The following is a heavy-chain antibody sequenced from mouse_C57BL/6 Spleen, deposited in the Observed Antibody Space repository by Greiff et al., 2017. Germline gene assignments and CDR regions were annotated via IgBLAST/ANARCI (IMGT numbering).Heavy chain of an antibody. CDR3: ARSAYGYDEAY. V-gene: IGHV1-76*01. J-gene: IGHJ3*01. D-gene: IGHD2-2*01. CDR1: GYTFTDYY. CDR2: IYPGSGNT. Sequence: QVQLQQSGAELVRPGASVKLSCKASGYTFTDYYINWVKQRPGQGLEWIARIYPGSGNTYYNEKFKGKATLTAEKSSSTAYMQLSSLTSEDSAVYFCARSAYGYDEAYWGQGTLVTVSA.